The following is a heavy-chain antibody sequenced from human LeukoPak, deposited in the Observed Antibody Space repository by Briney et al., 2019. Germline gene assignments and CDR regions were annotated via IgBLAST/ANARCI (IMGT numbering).Heavy chain of an antibody. CDR1: GYSFTNYA. CDR2: INGGNGNT. CDR3: ARAVASTSGLWFGP. J-gene: IGHJ5*02. D-gene: IGHD1-1*01. Sequence: ASVKVSCKSSGYSFTNYAMHWVRQAPGQRLEWMGWINGGNGNTQYSENFQGRVIFTRDTSASTAYMELRSLTSADTAVFYCARAVASTSGLWFGPWGQGTLVTVSP. V-gene: IGHV1-3*01.